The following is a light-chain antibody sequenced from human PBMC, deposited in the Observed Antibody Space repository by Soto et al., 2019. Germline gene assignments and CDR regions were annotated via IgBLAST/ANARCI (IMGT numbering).Light chain of an antibody. Sequence: QSALTQPPSASGSPGQSVAISCTGTSSDVGGYNYVSWYQQYPGKAPKLMIYDVTKRPSGVPDRFSGSKSGNTASLTVSGLQAEDEADYYCSSYAGTHVVFGTGTRSPS. CDR2: DVT. V-gene: IGLV2-8*01. CDR1: SSDVGGYNY. CDR3: SSYAGTHVV. J-gene: IGLJ1*01.